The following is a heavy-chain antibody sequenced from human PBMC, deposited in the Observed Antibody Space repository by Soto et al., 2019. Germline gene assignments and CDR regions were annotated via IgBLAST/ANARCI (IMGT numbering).Heavy chain of an antibody. CDR2: INHSGST. D-gene: IGHD3-10*01. CDR3: ARRDGITMVRGVRSHYGMDV. CDR1: GGSFSGYY. J-gene: IGHJ6*02. Sequence: SETLSLTCAVYGGSFSGYYWSWIRQPPGKGLEWIGEINHSGSTNYNPSLKSRVTISVDTSKNQFSLKLSSVTAADTAVYYCARRDGITMVRGVRSHYGMDVWGQGTTVT. V-gene: IGHV4-34*01.